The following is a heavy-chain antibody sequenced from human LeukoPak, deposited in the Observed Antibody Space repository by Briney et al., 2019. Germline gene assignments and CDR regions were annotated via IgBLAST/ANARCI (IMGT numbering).Heavy chain of an antibody. CDR2: VSQDGSGK. Sequence: GGSLRLSCAASGFTFSSYWMNWVRQAPGKGLEWVANVSQDGSGKYYLDSVKGRFTISRDNAKNSVYLQMNSLRAEDTAVYYCVRHVLRDGYWGQGTLVTVSS. CDR3: VRHVLRDGY. J-gene: IGHJ4*02. CDR1: GFTFSSYW. V-gene: IGHV3-7*01. D-gene: IGHD5-24*01.